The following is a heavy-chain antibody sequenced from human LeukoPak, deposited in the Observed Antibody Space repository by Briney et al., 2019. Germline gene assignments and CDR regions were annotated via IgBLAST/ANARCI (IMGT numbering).Heavy chain of an antibody. D-gene: IGHD3-9*01. CDR3: AKDLGTEYNIFDY. CDR1: EFTFSAYA. Sequence: GGSLRLSCATSEFTFSAYAMHWIRQAPGRGLEWVAFVRYGGNIKYYADSVKGRFTISRDNSKTILYLQMNRLRPEDTPVYYCAKDLGTEYNIFDYWGQGTLVTVSS. V-gene: IGHV3-30*02. CDR2: VRYGGNIK. J-gene: IGHJ4*02.